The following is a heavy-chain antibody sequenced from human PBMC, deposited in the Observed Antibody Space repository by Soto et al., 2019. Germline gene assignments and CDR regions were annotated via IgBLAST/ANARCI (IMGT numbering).Heavy chain of an antibody. Sequence: SETLSLTCTVSCGSISSYYWSWIRQPPGKGLEWIGYIYYSGSTKYNPSLKSRVTISVDTSKNQFSLKLSSVTAADTAVYYCARVRAVAGKGHWFDPWGQGTLVTVSS. CDR3: ARVRAVAGKGHWFDP. CDR2: IYYSGST. J-gene: IGHJ5*02. D-gene: IGHD6-19*01. CDR1: CGSISSYY. V-gene: IGHV4-59*01.